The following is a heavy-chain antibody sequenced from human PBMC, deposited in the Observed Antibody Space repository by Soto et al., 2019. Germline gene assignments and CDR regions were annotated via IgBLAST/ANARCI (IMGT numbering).Heavy chain of an antibody. J-gene: IGHJ4*02. D-gene: IGHD2-2*01. CDR3: PERCDGTNCLAHFDY. V-gene: IGHV1-69*06. Sequence: QVQLVQSGAEVKKPGSSVKVSCRASGGTFNNYVINWVRQAPGQGLEWMAGIIPIFGTPNYAQKFQGRVTITADKSTSTAYMEMNSLRSENTAVYYCPERCDGTNCLAHFDYWGQGTLVTVSS. CDR1: GGTFNNYV. CDR2: IIPIFGTP.